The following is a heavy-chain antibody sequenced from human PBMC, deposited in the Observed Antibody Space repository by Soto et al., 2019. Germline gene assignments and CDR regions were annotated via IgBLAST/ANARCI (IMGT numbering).Heavy chain of an antibody. CDR1: GGSISSGGYY. V-gene: IGHV4-31*03. J-gene: IGHJ3*02. D-gene: IGHD1-26*01. CDR3: ARDGAESGDI. Sequence: QVQLQESGPGLVKPSQTLSLTCTVSGGSISSGGYYWSWIRQHPGKGLEWIGYIYYSGSTYYNPSLKSRVTTSVDTAKNQSSLKLSSVTAADTAVYYCARDGAESGDIWGQGTMVTVSS. CDR2: IYYSGST.